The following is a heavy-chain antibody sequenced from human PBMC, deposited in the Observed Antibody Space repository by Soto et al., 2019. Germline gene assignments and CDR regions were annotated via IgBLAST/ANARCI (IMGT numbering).Heavy chain of an antibody. Sequence: GASVKVSCKASGYTFTSYGISWVRQAPGQGLEWIGWISAYNGNTNYAQRLQGRVTMTTDTSTSTAYMELRSLRSDDTAVYYCARDSPIATYYYGSGSYESRNGMDVWGQGTTVTVSS. CDR1: GYTFTSYG. D-gene: IGHD3-10*01. CDR2: ISAYNGNT. J-gene: IGHJ6*02. V-gene: IGHV1-18*04. CDR3: ARDSPIATYYYGSGSYESRNGMDV.